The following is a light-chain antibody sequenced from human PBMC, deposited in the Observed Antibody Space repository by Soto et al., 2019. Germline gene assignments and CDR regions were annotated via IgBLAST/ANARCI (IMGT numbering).Light chain of an antibody. CDR3: QQYGSSGT. J-gene: IGKJ1*01. Sequence: IVLTQSPGTLSLSPGERATLSCRASQSVSNNYLAWYQQKPGQAPRLLIYGASNRATGIPDRFSGSGSGPDFTLTISRLEPEDFAVYYCQQYGSSGTFGQGTKVDIK. V-gene: IGKV3-20*01. CDR1: QSVSNNY. CDR2: GAS.